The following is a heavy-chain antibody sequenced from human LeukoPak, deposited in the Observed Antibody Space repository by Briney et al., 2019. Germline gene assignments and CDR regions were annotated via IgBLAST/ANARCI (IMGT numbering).Heavy chain of an antibody. CDR2: IYTSGST. CDR1: GGSISSYY. Sequence: SETLSLTCTVFGGSISSYYWSWIRQPAGKGLEWIGRIYTSGSTNYNPSLKSRVTMSVDTSKNQFSLKLSSVTAADTAVYYCARDHRPDLGSGSYVRARYDAFDIWGQGTMVTVSS. V-gene: IGHV4-4*07. J-gene: IGHJ3*02. CDR3: ARDHRPDLGSGSYVRARYDAFDI. D-gene: IGHD1-26*01.